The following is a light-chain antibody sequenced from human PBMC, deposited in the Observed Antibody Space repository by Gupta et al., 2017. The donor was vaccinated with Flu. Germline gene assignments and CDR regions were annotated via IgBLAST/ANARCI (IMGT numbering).Light chain of an antibody. CDR3: KQYVQTPFT. CDR2: MGS. J-gene: IGKJ2*01. Sequence: IVMTQSPLSLPVTPGEPASISCKSSQSRLLSDGYDYLAWFLQKPGQSPHLLIHMGSSRASGVPDRFSGSGSGTNFTLKLRRVEAEDVGVYYCKQYVQTPFTFGPGTKMDIK. V-gene: IGKV2-28*01. CDR1: QSRLLSDGYDY.